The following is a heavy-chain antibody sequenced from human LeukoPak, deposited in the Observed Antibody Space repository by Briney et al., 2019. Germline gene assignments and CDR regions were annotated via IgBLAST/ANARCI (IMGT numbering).Heavy chain of an antibody. Sequence: QSGGSLRLSCAASGLTFNSHSMSWVRQAPGMGLEWVSVVSTNGDVTFYADSVKGRFTISRDNSKNTLFLQMNSLRAEDTAVYYCAKLSLSGRSQSADYWGQGTLVTVSS. V-gene: IGHV3-23*01. CDR1: GLTFNSHS. CDR2: VSTNGDVT. J-gene: IGHJ4*02. D-gene: IGHD3-10*01. CDR3: AKLSLSGRSQSADY.